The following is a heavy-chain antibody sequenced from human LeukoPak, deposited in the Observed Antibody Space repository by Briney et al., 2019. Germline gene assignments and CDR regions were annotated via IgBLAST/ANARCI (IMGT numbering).Heavy chain of an antibody. CDR1: GGSISSGDYY. CDR2: NYYSGST. J-gene: IGHJ3*02. V-gene: IGHV4-30-4*08. D-gene: IGHD3-22*01. Sequence: SQTLSLTCSVSGGSISSGDYYWSWIRQPPGKGLEWIGYNYYSGSTYYNPSLKSRVTISVDTSKNQFSLKLSSVTAADTAVYYCARYDSSRTDRDAFDIWGQGTMVTVSS. CDR3: ARYDSSRTDRDAFDI.